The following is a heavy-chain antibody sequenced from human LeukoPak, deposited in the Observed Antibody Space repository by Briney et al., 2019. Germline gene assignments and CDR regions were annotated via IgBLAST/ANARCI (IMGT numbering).Heavy chain of an antibody. CDR1: GGSISSYY. D-gene: IGHD3-9*01. CDR3: ARDGGDYDILTGYLPRGWFDP. Sequence: PSETLSLTCTVSGGSISSYYCSWIRQPPGEGLEWIGYIYYSGSTNYNPSLKSRVTISVDTSKNQFTLKLSSVTAAGTAVYYCARDGGDYDILTGYLPRGWFDPWGQGTLVTVSS. V-gene: IGHV4-59*01. CDR2: IYYSGST. J-gene: IGHJ5*02.